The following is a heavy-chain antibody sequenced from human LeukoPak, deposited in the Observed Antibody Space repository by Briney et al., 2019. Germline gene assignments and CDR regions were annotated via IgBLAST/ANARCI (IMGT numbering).Heavy chain of an antibody. CDR1: GYSISSGYY. CDR3: ARVGGSYLPFDY. J-gene: IGHJ4*02. V-gene: IGHV4-38-2*02. CDR2: IYHSGST. Sequence: SETLSLTCTVSGYSISSGYYWGWIRQPPGKGLEWIGSIYHSGSTYYNPSLKSRVTISVDTSKNQFSLKLSSVTAADTAEYYCARVGGSYLPFDYWGQGTLVTVSS. D-gene: IGHD1-26*01.